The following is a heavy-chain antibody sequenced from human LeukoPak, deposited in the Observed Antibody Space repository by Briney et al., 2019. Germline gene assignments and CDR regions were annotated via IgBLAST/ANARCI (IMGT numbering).Heavy chain of an antibody. D-gene: IGHD2-15*01. CDR2: ISSSSSYI. CDR3: ARDEYCSGGSCYIAFDI. Sequence: PGGSLRLSCAASGFAFNFYAMSWVRQAPGKGLEWVSSISSSSSYIYYADSVKGRFTISRDNAKNSLYLQMNSLRAEDTAVYYCARDEYCSGGSCYIAFDIWGQGTMVTVSS. CDR1: GFAFNFYA. V-gene: IGHV3-21*01. J-gene: IGHJ3*02.